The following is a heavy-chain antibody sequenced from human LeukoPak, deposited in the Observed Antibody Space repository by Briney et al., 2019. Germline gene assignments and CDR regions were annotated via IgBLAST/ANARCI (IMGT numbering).Heavy chain of an antibody. J-gene: IGHJ5*02. CDR2: IYYSGNT. D-gene: IGHD6-13*01. CDR1: GDSISSYY. CDR3: ASGAPGIAAAGIGGSWFDP. V-gene: IGHV4-59*12. Sequence: SETLSLTCTVSGDSISSYYWSWIRQPPGKGVEWIGYIYYSGNTNYNPSLKSRVTISVDTSKNQFSLKLSSVTAADTAVYYCASGAPGIAAAGIGGSWFDPWGQGTLVTVSS.